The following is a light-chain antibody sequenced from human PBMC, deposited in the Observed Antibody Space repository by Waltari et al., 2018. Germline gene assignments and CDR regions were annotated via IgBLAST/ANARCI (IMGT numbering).Light chain of an antibody. CDR2: WAS. J-gene: IGKJ1*01. CDR3: QQYYRSRT. V-gene: IGKV4-1*01. Sequence: DIVMTQSPDSLAVSLGERATINCKSSQSILYSSNDKNYLAWYQQKPGQPPKLLIYWASTRESGVPDRFSGSGSGADFTLTISSLQAEDVAVYYCQQYYRSRTFGQGTKVEIK. CDR1: QSILYSSNDKNY.